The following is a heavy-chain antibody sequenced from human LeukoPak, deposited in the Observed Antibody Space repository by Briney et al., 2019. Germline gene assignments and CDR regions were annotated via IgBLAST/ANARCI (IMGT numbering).Heavy chain of an antibody. CDR1: GFTFSRFA. J-gene: IGHJ4*02. D-gene: IGHD5-18*01. CDR2: ISFDGNNQ. V-gene: IGHV3-30-3*01. CDR3: VRDVPYTSGERFDY. Sequence: GRFLRLSCAASGFTFSRFAFHWVRQAPGQGLECVAIISFDGNNQYYSDSVKGRFTISRDNSKNTLYLQMNSLRAEDTAVYYCVRDVPYTSGERFDYWGQGTLVIVSS.